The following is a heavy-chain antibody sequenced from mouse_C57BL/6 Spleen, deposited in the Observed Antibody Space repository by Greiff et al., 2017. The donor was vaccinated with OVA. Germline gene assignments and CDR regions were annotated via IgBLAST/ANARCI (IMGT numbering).Heavy chain of an antibody. J-gene: IGHJ2*01. Sequence: EVHLVESGGGLVKPGGSLKLSCAASGFTFSSYAMSWVRQTPEKRLEWVATISDGGSYTYSPDNVKGRFTISRDNAKNNLYLQMSHLKSEDTAMYYCARAQDFDYWGQGTTLTVSS. V-gene: IGHV5-4*01. CDR2: ISDGGSYT. CDR3: ARAQDFDY. CDR1: GFTFSSYA.